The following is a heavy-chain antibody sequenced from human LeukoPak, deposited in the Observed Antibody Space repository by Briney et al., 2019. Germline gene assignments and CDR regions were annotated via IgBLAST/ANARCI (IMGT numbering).Heavy chain of an antibody. CDR3: ARVTYDSSGYLYYFDY. CDR2: ISSSGSTI. V-gene: IGHV3-48*03. J-gene: IGHJ4*02. D-gene: IGHD3-22*01. Sequence: GGSLRLSCAASGFTFSSYEMNWVRQAPGKGLEWVSSISSSGSTIYYADSVKGRFTISRDNAKNSLYLQMNSLRAEDTAVYYCARVTYDSSGYLYYFDYWGQGTLVTVSS. CDR1: GFTFSSYE.